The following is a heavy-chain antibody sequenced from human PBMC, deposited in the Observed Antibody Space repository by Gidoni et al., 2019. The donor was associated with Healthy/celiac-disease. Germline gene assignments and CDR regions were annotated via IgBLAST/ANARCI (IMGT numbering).Heavy chain of an antibody. J-gene: IGHJ3*02. CDR1: GGSISSYY. CDR3: ARDHRELLFDFDI. CDR2: IYTSGSN. D-gene: IGHD1-26*01. V-gene: IGHV4-4*07. Sequence: QVQLQESGPGLVKPSETLSLPCTVSGGSISSYYWSWIRQPAGKGLEWIGRIYTSGSNNYNPSLKSRVTMSVDTSKNKFSLKLSSVTAADTAVYYCARDHRELLFDFDIWGQGTMVTVSS.